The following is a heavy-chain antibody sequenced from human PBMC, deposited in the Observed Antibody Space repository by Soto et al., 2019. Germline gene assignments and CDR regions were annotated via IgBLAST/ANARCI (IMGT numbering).Heavy chain of an antibody. J-gene: IGHJ4*02. Sequence: QVQLQESGPGLVRPSETLSLTCTVSGDSISSSSYYWGWIRQPPGKGLEWIASIYYSGSTYYNPSLKSRVTISVDTSKNQFSLKLSSVTAADTAVDYCARRGADTAGFYWGQGTLVTVSS. V-gene: IGHV4-39*01. CDR2: IYYSGST. CDR3: ARRGADTAGFY. CDR1: GDSISSSSYY. D-gene: IGHD5-18*01.